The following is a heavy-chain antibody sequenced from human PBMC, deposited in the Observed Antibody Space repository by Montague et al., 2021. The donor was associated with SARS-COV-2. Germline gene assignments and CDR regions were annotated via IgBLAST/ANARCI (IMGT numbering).Heavy chain of an antibody. D-gene: IGHD3-9*01. J-gene: IGHJ4*02. CDR3: VRQRDEDGLNGPLDF. V-gene: IGHV4-59*08. Sequence: SETLSLTCTVSGVSVTDYYWSWIRQPPGKGLEWVGDVLYNKGTNSNPSLKSRVAISVYTSKTQFSLTLTSMTAADTALYYCVRQRDEDGLNGPLDFWGQGTLVTVSS. CDR2: VLYNKGT. CDR1: GVSVTDYY.